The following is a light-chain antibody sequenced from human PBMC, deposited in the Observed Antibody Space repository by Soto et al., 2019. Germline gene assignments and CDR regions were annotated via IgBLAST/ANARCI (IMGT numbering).Light chain of an antibody. Sequence: EIVLTQSPGTLSLSPGKRATLSCRASQSVSNFLAWYQQKPGQAPRLLIYDTSNRATGIPARFSGSGSGTDFTLTINNIDPEDFAVYYCQQRSNWPITFGQGTRLEIK. CDR1: QSVSNF. CDR2: DTS. J-gene: IGKJ5*01. V-gene: IGKV3-11*01. CDR3: QQRSNWPIT.